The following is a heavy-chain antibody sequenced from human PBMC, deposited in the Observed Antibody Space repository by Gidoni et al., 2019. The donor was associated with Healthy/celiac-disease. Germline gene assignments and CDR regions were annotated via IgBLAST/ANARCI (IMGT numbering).Heavy chain of an antibody. CDR3: AKDCRGARGVCYPFDY. CDR2: ISGSGGST. CDR1: GFTFSSYA. Sequence: EVQLLASGGGLVQPGGSLRLSCAASGFTFSSYAMSWVRQAPGKGLGWVSAISGSGGSTYYADSVKGRFTISRDNSKNTLYLQMNSLRAEDTAVYYCAKDCRGARGVCYPFDYWGQGTLVTVSS. V-gene: IGHV3-23*01. D-gene: IGHD2-8*01. J-gene: IGHJ4*02.